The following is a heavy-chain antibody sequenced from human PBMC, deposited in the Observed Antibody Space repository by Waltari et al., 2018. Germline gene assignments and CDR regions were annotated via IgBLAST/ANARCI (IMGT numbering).Heavy chain of an antibody. Sequence: QVQLQESGPGLVKPSETLSLTCAVPGYSISSGYYWGWPRQPPGKGLEWIGSSYHSGSTDHNPSLKSRVTISVDTSKNQFSLKLSSVTAADTAVYYCARGDIVVVGGFDYWGQGTLVTVSS. J-gene: IGHJ4*02. D-gene: IGHD2-15*01. CDR2: SYHSGST. V-gene: IGHV4-38-2*01. CDR3: ARGDIVVVGGFDY. CDR1: GYSISSGYY.